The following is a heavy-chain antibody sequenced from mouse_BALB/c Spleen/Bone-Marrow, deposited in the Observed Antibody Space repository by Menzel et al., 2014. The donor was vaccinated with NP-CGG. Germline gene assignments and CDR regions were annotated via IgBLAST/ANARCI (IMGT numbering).Heavy chain of an antibody. CDR2: ISDAGSYT. V-gene: IGHV5-4*02. J-gene: IGHJ3*01. Sequence: EVQGVESGGGLVKPGGSLKLSCAASGFTFSDYYMYWVRQTPEKRLEWVATISDAGSYTYYPDSVKGRFTIPRDNAKNNLYLQMISLKSEDTAMYYCARDGDYRYAWFAYWGQGTLVTVST. CDR1: GFTFSDYY. CDR3: ARDGDYRYAWFAY. D-gene: IGHD2-14*01.